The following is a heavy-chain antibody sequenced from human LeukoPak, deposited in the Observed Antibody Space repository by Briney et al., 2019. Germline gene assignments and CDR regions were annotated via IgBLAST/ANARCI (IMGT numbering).Heavy chain of an antibody. D-gene: IGHD3-10*01. CDR3: ARGMVRGDYYYYYMDV. CDR2: MNPNRGNT. Sequence: ASVKVSCKASGYTFTSYDINWVRQATGQGLEWMGWMNPNRGNTGYAQKFQGRVTMTRNTSISTAYMELSSLRSEDTAVYYCARGMVRGDYYYYYMDVWGKGTTVTISS. J-gene: IGHJ6*03. V-gene: IGHV1-8*01. CDR1: GYTFTSYD.